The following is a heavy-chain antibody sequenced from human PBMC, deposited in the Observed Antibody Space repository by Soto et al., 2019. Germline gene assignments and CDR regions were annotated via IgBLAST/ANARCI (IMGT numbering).Heavy chain of an antibody. Sequence: PGESLKISCKGSGYSFTSYWIGWVRQMPGKGLEWMGIIYPGDSDTRYSPSFQGQVTISADKSISTAYLQWSSLKASDTAMYYCARHIGYYDSSGYYFVPDYWGQGTLVTVSS. CDR2: IYPGDSDT. J-gene: IGHJ4*02. D-gene: IGHD3-22*01. CDR3: ARHIGYYDSSGYYFVPDY. CDR1: GYSFTSYW. V-gene: IGHV5-51*01.